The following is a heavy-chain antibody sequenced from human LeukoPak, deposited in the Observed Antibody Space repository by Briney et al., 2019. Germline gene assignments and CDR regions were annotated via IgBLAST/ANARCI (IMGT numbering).Heavy chain of an antibody. J-gene: IGHJ4*02. D-gene: IGHD5-12*01. Sequence: SVKVSCKASGGTFSSYAISWVRQAPGQGLEWMGRIIAIFGTANYPQKFQGRVTITADKPTSTAYMELSSLRSEDTAVYYCARDYSGYPGGATGYWGQGTLVTVSS. CDR2: IIAIFGTA. V-gene: IGHV1-69*06. CDR1: GGTFSSYA. CDR3: ARDYSGYPGGATGY.